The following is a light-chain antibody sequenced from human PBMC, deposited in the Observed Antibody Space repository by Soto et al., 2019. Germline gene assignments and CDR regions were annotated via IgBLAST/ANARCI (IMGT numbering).Light chain of an antibody. CDR2: DVS. J-gene: IGKJ2*01. CDR1: QSVSGY. V-gene: IGKV3-11*01. CDR3: HKRSDWSIT. Sequence: EIVLTQSPATLSLYPGERATLFCSASQSVSGYLAWYQQKPCQASRLVIHDVSRRATDIPARLSGRGSGTDLTLTISSLEPEDFAAYYGHKRSDWSITFGQGTKLQ.